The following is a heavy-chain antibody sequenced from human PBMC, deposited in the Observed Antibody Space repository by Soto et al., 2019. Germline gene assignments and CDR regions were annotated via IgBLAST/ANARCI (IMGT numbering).Heavy chain of an antibody. D-gene: IGHD3-10*01. J-gene: IGHJ4*02. Sequence: PGGSLRLSCAASGFTFSSYSMNWVRQAPGKGLEWVSSISSSSSYIYYADSVKGRFTISRDNAKNSLYLQMNSLRAEDTAVYYCARAGYYYGSGFDYWGQGTLVTVSS. CDR2: ISSSSSYI. CDR1: GFTFSSYS. V-gene: IGHV3-21*01. CDR3: ARAGYYYGSGFDY.